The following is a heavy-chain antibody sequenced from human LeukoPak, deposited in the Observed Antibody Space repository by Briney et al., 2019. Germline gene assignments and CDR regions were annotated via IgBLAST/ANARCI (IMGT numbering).Heavy chain of an antibody. Sequence: GGSLRLSCAASGFTFSSYWMNWVRLAPGKGLVWVSRIASDGSSTTYADSVKGRFSISRDNAKNTLYLQMNSLRVEGTAVYYCARGRPHGNDYWGQGTLVTVSS. CDR2: IASDGSST. J-gene: IGHJ4*02. CDR1: GFTFSSYW. CDR3: ARGRPHGNDY. V-gene: IGHV3-74*01. D-gene: IGHD4-23*01.